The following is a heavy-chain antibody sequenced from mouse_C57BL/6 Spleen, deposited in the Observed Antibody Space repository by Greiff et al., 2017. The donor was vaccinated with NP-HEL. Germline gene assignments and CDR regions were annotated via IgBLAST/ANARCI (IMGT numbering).Heavy chain of an antibody. V-gene: IGHV5-4*01. Sequence: EVQLVESGGGLVKPGGSLKLSCAASGFTFSSYAMSWVRQTPEKRLEWVATISDGGSYTYYPDNVKGRFTISRDNAKNNLYLQMSHLKSEDTAMYYCARGALNWDYFDYWGQGTTLTVSS. J-gene: IGHJ2*01. CDR2: ISDGGSYT. D-gene: IGHD4-1*01. CDR1: GFTFSSYA. CDR3: ARGALNWDYFDY.